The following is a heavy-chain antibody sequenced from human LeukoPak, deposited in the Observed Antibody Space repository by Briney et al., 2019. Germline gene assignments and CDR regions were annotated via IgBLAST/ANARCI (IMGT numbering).Heavy chain of an antibody. CDR2: IYHSGST. Sequence: SGTLSLTCAVSGGSISSSNWWSWVRPPPGKGLEWIGEIYHSGSTNYNPSLKRRVTISVDKSKNQFSLKLSSVTAADTAVYYCARAPGYSGYGFFDYWGQGTLVTVSS. V-gene: IGHV4-4*02. D-gene: IGHD5-12*01. J-gene: IGHJ4*02. CDR3: ARAPGYSGYGFFDY. CDR1: GGSISSSNW.